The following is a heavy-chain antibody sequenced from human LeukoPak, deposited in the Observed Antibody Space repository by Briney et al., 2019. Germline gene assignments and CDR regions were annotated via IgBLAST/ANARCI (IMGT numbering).Heavy chain of an antibody. Sequence: ASVTVSFTASGYTFTSYDINWVRQATGQGLEWMGWMNPNSGNTGYAQKFQGRVTITRNTSISTAYMELSSLRSEDTAVYYCARGRGSRSWYRRFDYWGQGTLVTVSS. CDR1: GYTFTSYD. J-gene: IGHJ4*02. D-gene: IGHD6-13*01. V-gene: IGHV1-8*03. CDR2: MNPNSGNT. CDR3: ARGRGSRSWYRRFDY.